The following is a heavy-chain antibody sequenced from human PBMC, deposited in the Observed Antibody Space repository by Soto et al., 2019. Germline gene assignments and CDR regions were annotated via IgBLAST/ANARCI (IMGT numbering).Heavy chain of an antibody. CDR1: GGSISSSNW. V-gene: IGHV4-4*02. D-gene: IGHD3-16*02. Sequence: QVQLQESGPGLVKPSGTLSLTCAVSGGSISSSNWWSWVRQPPGKGLEWIGEINHSGSTNYNPSRKGRVTMSVDKSKNQFSLKLRSVTAADTAVYYCARGRSTLSPRDYWGQGTLVTVSS. CDR2: INHSGST. J-gene: IGHJ4*02. CDR3: ARGRSTLSPRDY.